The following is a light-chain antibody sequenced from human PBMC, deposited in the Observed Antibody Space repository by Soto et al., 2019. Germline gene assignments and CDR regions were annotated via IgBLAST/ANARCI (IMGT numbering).Light chain of an antibody. CDR2: GAF. CDR3: QQYGSWIT. CDR1: QSLTGSY. J-gene: IGKJ5*01. V-gene: IGKV3-20*01. Sequence: NVLTQSPGTLSLSPGERATLSCRASQSLTGSYLAWYQQKPGQAPRLLIYGAFSRATGIPDRFSGSGSGTDFTLTISRLEPEDFAVYYCQQYGSWITFGQGTRLEI.